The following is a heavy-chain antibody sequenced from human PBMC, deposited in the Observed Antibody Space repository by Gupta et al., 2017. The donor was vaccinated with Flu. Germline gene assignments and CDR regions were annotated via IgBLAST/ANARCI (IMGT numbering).Heavy chain of an antibody. J-gene: IGHJ6*02. CDR1: GGSISSYY. CDR3: ARERGGGAFSEWRYGMDV. Sequence: QVQLQESGPGLVKPSETLSLTCTVSGGSISSYYWSWIRQPPGKGLEWIGYIYYSGSTNYNPPLKSRVTISVDTSKNQFSLKLSSVTAADTAVYYCARERGGGAFSEWRYGMDVWGQGTTVTVSS. CDR2: IYYSGST. V-gene: IGHV4-59*01. D-gene: IGHD3-3*02.